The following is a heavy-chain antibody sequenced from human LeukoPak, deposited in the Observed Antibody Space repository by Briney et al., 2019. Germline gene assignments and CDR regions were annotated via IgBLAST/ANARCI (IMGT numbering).Heavy chain of an antibody. CDR2: ISYDGSNK. J-gene: IGHJ4*02. V-gene: IGHV3-30-3*01. Sequence: PGKSLRLSCAASGFTFSSHAVHWVRQAPGKGLEWVTVISYDGSNKYYADSVKGRFTISRDNSKNTLYLQINSLRAEDTAVYYCANRPDYYDSSGYKIDYWGQGTLVTVSS. D-gene: IGHD3-22*01. CDR3: ANRPDYYDSSGYKIDY. CDR1: GFTFSSHA.